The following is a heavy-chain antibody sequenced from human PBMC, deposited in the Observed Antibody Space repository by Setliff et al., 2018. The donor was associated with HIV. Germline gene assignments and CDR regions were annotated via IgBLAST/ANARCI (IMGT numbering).Heavy chain of an antibody. V-gene: IGHV5-51*01. CDR2: IYPGDSDT. CDR1: GYSFTSYW. J-gene: IGHJ4*02. CDR3: ARVATVTTPFDY. D-gene: IGHD4-17*01. Sequence: ISCKGSGYSFTSYWIGWVRQVPGKGLEWMGIIYPGDSDTKYSPSFQGQVTISADKSISTAYLQWSSLTSDDTAVYYCARVATVTTPFDYWGQGTLVTVSS.